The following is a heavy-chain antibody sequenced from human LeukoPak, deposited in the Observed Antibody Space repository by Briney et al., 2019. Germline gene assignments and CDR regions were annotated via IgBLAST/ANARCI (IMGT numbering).Heavy chain of an antibody. V-gene: IGHV3-23*01. CDR2: ISGSGGST. CDR3: AKAQWELLLLDY. CDR1: GFTFSSYG. Sequence: PGGSLRLSCAASGFTFSSYGMSWVRQAPGKGLEWVSAISGSGGSTYYADSVKGRFTISSDNSKNTLYLQMNSLRAEDTAVYYCAKAQWELLLLDYWGQGPPVTVSS. J-gene: IGHJ4*02. D-gene: IGHD1-26*01.